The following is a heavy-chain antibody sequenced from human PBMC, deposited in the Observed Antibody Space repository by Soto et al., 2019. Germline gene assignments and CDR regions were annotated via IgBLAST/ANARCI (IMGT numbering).Heavy chain of an antibody. CDR1: AGTFSSYA. J-gene: IGHJ6*02. Sequence: GASVKVSCKASAGTFSSYAISWVRQAPGQGLEWVGGIIPIFGTANYAQKFQGRVTITADESTSTAYMELSSLRSEDTAVYYCARATDLSYGSGSYYGMDVWGQGTTVTVSS. CDR3: ARATDLSYGSGSYYGMDV. V-gene: IGHV1-69*01. D-gene: IGHD3-10*01. CDR2: IIPIFGTA.